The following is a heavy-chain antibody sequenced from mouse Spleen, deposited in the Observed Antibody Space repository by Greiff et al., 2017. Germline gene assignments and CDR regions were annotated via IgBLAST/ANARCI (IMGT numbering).Heavy chain of an antibody. J-gene: IGHJ1*01. CDR2: IYPGSGST. CDR3: ARETDWYFDV. CDR1: GYNFTSYW. V-gene: IGHV1-55*01. Sequence: QVQLQQPGAELVKPGTSVKLSCKASGYNFTSYWINWVKLRPGQGLEWIGDIYPGSGSTNYNEKFKSKATLTVDTSSSTAYMQLSSLASEDSALYYCARETDWYFDVWGAGTTVTVSS.